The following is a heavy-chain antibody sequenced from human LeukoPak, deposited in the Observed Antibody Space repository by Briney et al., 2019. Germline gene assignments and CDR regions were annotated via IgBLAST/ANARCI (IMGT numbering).Heavy chain of an antibody. CDR1: GFTFDDYA. Sequence: SLRLSCAASGFTFDDYAMHWVRQAPGKGLEWVSGISWNSGSIGYADSVKGRFTISRDNAKNSLYLQMNSLRAEDTAVYYCARDVGDYWGQGTLVTVSS. V-gene: IGHV3-9*01. J-gene: IGHJ4*02. CDR3: ARDVGDY. CDR2: ISWNSGSI.